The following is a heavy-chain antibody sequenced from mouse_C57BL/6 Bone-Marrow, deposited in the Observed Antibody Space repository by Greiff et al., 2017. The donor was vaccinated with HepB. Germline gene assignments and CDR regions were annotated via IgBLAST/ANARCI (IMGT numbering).Heavy chain of an antibody. V-gene: IGHV1-55*01. D-gene: IGHD2-5*01. J-gene: IGHJ4*01. CDR2: IYPGSGST. Sequence: QVQLQQPGAELVKPGASVKMSCKASGYTFTSYWITWVKQRPGQGLEWIGDIYPGSGSTNYNEKFKSKATLTVETSSSTAYMQLSSLTSEDSAVYYCARSGAYYSNSDYAMDYWGQGTSVTVSS. CDR3: ARSGAYYSNSDYAMDY. CDR1: GYTFTSYW.